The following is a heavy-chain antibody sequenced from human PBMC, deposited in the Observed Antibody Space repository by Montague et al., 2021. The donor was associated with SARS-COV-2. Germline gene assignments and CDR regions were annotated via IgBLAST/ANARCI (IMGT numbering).Heavy chain of an antibody. CDR1: GGSITRSYY. CDR2: NTYNGTT. Sequence: SETLSLTCTVSGGSITRSYYWGWIRQPPGKGLVWLSNNTYNGTTXVKPSRESRVTISVDASKNQFSLNLTSVTAADTAVYYCARPLVRGVPKAFDIWGQG. V-gene: IGHV4-39*01. CDR3: ARPLVRGVPKAFDI. D-gene: IGHD3-10*01. J-gene: IGHJ3*02.